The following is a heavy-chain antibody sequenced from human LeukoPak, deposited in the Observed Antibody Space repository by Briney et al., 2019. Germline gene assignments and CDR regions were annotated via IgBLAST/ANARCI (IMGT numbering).Heavy chain of an antibody. CDR1: GYTFTGYY. CDR3: ARAYYDSSGYYPDYYYYMDV. J-gene: IGHJ6*03. CDR2: INPNSGGT. Sequence: ASVKVSCKASGYTFTGYYMHWVRQAHGQGLEWMGWINPNSGGTNYAQKFQGRVTMTRDTSISTAYMELSRLRSDDTAVYYCARAYYDSSGYYPDYYYYMDVWGKGTTVTISS. V-gene: IGHV1-2*02. D-gene: IGHD3-22*01.